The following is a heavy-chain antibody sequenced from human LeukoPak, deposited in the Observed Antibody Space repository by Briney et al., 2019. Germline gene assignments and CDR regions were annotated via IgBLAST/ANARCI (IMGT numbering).Heavy chain of an antibody. CDR3: ARGGPQWLVLRKRFYFDS. Sequence: ASVTVSCKSSGYTFTSYYIHWVRQAPGQGLERMGIISPSGGGTGYAQNFQGRVTMTRDTSTSTVYMELSSLRSEDTAVYFCARGGPQWLVLRKRFYFDSWGQGTLVTVSS. CDR1: GYTFTSYY. V-gene: IGHV1-46*01. D-gene: IGHD6-19*01. CDR2: ISPSGGGT. J-gene: IGHJ4*02.